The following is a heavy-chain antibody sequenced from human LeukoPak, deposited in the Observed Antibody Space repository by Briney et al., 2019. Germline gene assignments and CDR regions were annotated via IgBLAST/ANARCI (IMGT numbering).Heavy chain of an antibody. CDR3: AKEAIPAAILYYYYMDV. D-gene: IGHD2-2*01. J-gene: IGHJ6*03. V-gene: IGHV3-7*03. CDR1: GFTFSDYW. Sequence: GGSLRLSCGVSGFTFSDYWMNWVRQAPGKGLEWVASIRQDGGEKYYVDSVKGRFTIARDNTKNSLYLQMNSLRAEDTAIYYCAKEAIPAAILYYYYMDVWGKGTTVTVSS. CDR2: IRQDGGEK.